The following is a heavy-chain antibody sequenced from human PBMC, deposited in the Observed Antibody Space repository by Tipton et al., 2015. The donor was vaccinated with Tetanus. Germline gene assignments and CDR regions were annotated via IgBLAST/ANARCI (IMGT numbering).Heavy chain of an antibody. CDR2: INHSGST. CDR3: ARERWLQLRWFVP. Sequence: TLSLTCAVYGGSFSGYYWSWIRQPPGKGLEWIGEINHSGSTNYNPSLKSRVTISVDTSKNQFSLKLSSVTAADTAVYYCARERWLQLRWFVPWGQGTLVTVSS. D-gene: IGHD5-24*01. V-gene: IGHV4-34*01. J-gene: IGHJ5*02. CDR1: GGSFSGYY.